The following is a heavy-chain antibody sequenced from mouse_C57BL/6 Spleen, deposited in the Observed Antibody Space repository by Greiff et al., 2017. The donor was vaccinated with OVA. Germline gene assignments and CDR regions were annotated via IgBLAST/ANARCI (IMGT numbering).Heavy chain of an antibody. CDR2: IYPGSGNT. J-gene: IGHJ2*01. Sequence: QVHVKQSGAELVRPGASVKLSCKASGYTFTDYYINWVKQRPGQGLEWIARIYPGSGNTYYNEKFKGKATLTAEKSSSTAYMQLSSLTSEDSAVYFCASGNWDLYYWGQGTTLTVSS. CDR1: GYTFTDYY. V-gene: IGHV1-76*01. CDR3: ASGNWDLYY. D-gene: IGHD4-1*02.